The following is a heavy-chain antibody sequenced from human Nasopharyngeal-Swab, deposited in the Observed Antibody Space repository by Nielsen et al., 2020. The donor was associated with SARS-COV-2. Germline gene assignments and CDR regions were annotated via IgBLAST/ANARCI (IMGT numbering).Heavy chain of an antibody. J-gene: IGHJ5*02. CDR2: INTNTGNP. CDR1: GYNFNTYT. CDR3: ATRYH. Sequence: ASVKVSCKASGYNFNTYTMTWVRQAPGQGPEWMGWINTNTGNPTYTQGFTGRFVFSLDTSVNTAYLQISSLKPEGTAVYYCATRYHWGQGTLVTVSS. V-gene: IGHV7-4-1*02.